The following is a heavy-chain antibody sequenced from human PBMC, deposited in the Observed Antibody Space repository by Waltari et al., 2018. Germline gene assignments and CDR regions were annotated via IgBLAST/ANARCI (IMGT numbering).Heavy chain of an antibody. CDR1: GLCVRHYW. J-gene: IGHJ4*02. V-gene: IGHV3-7*01. CDR2: IKQDESEK. CDR3: TRGGRDSSWYWRD. D-gene: IGHD6-13*01. Sequence: EVQLVESGGGLAQPGGSVRLSCAASGLCVRHYWRTWVRQASGRGPKWVANIKQDESEKYYMDSVKGRFTISRDNAKNSLYLQMNNLRVEDTAVYYCTRGGRDSSWYWRDWGQGTLVTVSS.